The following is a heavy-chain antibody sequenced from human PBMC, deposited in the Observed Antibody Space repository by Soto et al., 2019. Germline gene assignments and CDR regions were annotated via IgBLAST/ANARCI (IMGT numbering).Heavy chain of an antibody. CDR2: INPIFGTA. J-gene: IGHJ3*02. CDR1: GYTLTDHG. Sequence: QVQLVQSGPEVKKPGASVKVSCKASGYTLTDHGISWVRQAPGQGLEWMGWINPIFGTANYAQKFQGRVTITADESTSTAYMELSSLRSEDTAVYYCARAKVPLNDAFDIWGQGTMVTVSS. V-gene: IGHV1-69*13. CDR3: ARAKVPLNDAFDI.